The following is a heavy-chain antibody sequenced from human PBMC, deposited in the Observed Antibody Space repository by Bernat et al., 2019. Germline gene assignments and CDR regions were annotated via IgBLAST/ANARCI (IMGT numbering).Heavy chain of an antibody. CDR3: TTDLRSTSYLSGLGY. CDR2: IKSKTDGGTT. V-gene: IGHV3-15*07. D-gene: IGHD2-2*01. J-gene: IGHJ4*02. CDR1: SNAW. Sequence: SNAWMNWVRQAPGKGPERVGRIKSKTDGGTTDYAAPVKGRFTIPRDDSKNTLYLQMNSLKTEDTAVYYCTTDLRSTSYLSGLGYWGQGTLVTVS.